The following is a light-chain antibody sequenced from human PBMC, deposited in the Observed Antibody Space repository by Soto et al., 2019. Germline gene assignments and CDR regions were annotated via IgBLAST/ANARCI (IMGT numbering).Light chain of an antibody. V-gene: IGLV2-8*01. Sequence: QSALTQPPSASGSLGQSVTFSCTGTSSDVGGYNYVSWYQQHPGKAPKLILYEVSKRPSGVPDRFSGSRSGNTASLTVSGLQADDEADYFCSSYIDRDSVVFGGGTKLTVL. CDR3: SSYIDRDSVV. CDR1: SSDVGGYNY. CDR2: EVS. J-gene: IGLJ2*01.